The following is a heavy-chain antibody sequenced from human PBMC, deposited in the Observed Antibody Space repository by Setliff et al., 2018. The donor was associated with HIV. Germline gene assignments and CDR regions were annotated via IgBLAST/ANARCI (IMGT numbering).Heavy chain of an antibody. CDR1: GYIFNSFG. V-gene: IGHV1-18*01. D-gene: IGHD4-17*01. J-gene: IGHJ4*02. CDR3: ARQDGTTVLSKDFDY. CDR2: ISAYNGNT. Sequence: ASVKVSCKASGYIFNSFGISWVRQAPGQGLEWMGWISAYNGNTKYAQKLQGRVTMTTDTSTSTAYMELSSLRSDDTAVYYCARQDGTTVLSKDFDYWGQGTLVTVSS.